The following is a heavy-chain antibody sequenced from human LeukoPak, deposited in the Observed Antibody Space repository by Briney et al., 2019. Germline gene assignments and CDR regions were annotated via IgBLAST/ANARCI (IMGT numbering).Heavy chain of an antibody. V-gene: IGHV1-69*13. D-gene: IGHD3-22*01. J-gene: IGHJ6*02. CDR3: ARGANYYDSSGYYYYSMDV. CDR2: IIPIFGTA. CDR1: GGTFSSYA. Sequence: SVKVSCKASGGTFSSYAISWVRQAPGQGLEWMGGIIPIFGTANYAQKFQGRVTITADESTSTAYMELSSLRSEDTAVCYCARGANYYDSSGYYYYSMDVWGQGTTVTVSS.